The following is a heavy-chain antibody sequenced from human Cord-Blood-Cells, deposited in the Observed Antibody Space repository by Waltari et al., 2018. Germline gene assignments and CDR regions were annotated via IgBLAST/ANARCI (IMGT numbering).Heavy chain of an antibody. D-gene: IGHD1-26*01. Sequence: VQLQESGPGLVKPSQTLSLTCTVSGGSISSGGYYWGWVRQHPGKGLEWIGYIYYSGGTYYNPSLKRPVTISVDTPKNQFSLKLSSVTAADPAVYYCARDLGGADAFDIWGQGTMVTVSS. CDR1: GGSISSGGYY. CDR2: IYYSGGT. V-gene: IGHV4-31*01. J-gene: IGHJ3*02. CDR3: ARDLGGADAFDI.